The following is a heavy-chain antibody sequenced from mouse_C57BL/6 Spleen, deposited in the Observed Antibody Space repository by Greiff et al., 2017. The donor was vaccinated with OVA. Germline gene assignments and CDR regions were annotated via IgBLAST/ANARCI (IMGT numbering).Heavy chain of an antibody. Sequence: QVQLQQSGAELVRPGASVKLSCKASGYTFTDYYINWVKQRPGQGLEWIARIYPGSGNTYYNEKFKGKATLTAEKSSSTAYMQLSSLTSEDSAVYFCARFFDYDAGYYAMDYWGQGTSVTVSS. CDR2: IYPGSGNT. V-gene: IGHV1-76*01. J-gene: IGHJ4*01. CDR3: ARFFDYDAGYYAMDY. CDR1: GYTFTDYY. D-gene: IGHD2-4*01.